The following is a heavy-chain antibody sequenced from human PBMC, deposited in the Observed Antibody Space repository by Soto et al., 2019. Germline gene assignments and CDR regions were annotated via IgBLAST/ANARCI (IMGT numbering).Heavy chain of an antibody. Sequence: QVQLQESGPGLVKPSQTLSLTCTVSGGSISSGGYYWSWIRQHPGKGLEWIGYIYYSGSTYYNPSLKSRVTISVDTSKNPFSLKLSSVTAADTAVYYCARARDIVVVPADYFDYWGQGTLVTVSS. CDR3: ARARDIVVVPADYFDY. V-gene: IGHV4-31*03. D-gene: IGHD2-2*01. CDR1: GGSISSGGYY. J-gene: IGHJ4*02. CDR2: IYYSGST.